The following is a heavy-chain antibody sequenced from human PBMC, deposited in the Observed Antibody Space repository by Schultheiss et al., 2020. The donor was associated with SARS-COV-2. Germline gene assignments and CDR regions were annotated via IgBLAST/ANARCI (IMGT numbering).Heavy chain of an antibody. CDR3: AREGSHTVTTYYYYYYMDV. D-gene: IGHD4-17*01. CDR2: MNPNSGNT. Sequence: ASVKVSCKASGYTFSGYYMHWVRQAPGQGLEWMGWMNPNSGNTGYAQKFQGRVTITRDTSASTAYMELRSLRSDDTAVYYCAREGSHTVTTYYYYYYMDVWGKGTTVTVSS. CDR1: GYTFSGYY. J-gene: IGHJ6*03. V-gene: IGHV1-8*03.